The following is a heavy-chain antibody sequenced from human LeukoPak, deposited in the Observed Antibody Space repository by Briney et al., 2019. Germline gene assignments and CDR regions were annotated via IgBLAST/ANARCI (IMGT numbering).Heavy chain of an antibody. D-gene: IGHD3-22*01. CDR3: ARGQEYYDSSGYTYYFDY. V-gene: IGHV4-34*01. Sequence: PSETLSLTCAVYGGSFSGYYWSWIRQPPGKGLEWIGEINHSGSTNYNPSLKSRVTISVDTSKNQFSLKLSSVTAADTAVYYCARGQEYYDSSGYTYYFDYWGQGTLVTVSS. CDR2: INHSGST. CDR1: GGSFSGYY. J-gene: IGHJ4*02.